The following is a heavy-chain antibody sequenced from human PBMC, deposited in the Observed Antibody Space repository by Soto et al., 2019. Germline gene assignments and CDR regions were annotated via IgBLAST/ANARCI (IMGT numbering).Heavy chain of an antibody. V-gene: IGHV3-48*02. D-gene: IGHD2-15*01. CDR1: GFSFSTYD. Sequence: GGSLRLSCVASGFSFSTYDMDWVRQAPGKAPEWIAHISTTSFTIYYADSVKGRFTISRDNVRNSLYLEMKSLRDEDTAVYYCARDRCFDGSCYSASDFWGQGIQVTVSS. CDR2: ISTTSFTI. J-gene: IGHJ4*02. CDR3: ARDRCFDGSCYSASDF.